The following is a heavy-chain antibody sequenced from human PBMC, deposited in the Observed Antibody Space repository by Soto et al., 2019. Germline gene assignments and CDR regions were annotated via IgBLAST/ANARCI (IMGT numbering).Heavy chain of an antibody. CDR1: GYTFTSYA. D-gene: IGHD1-26*01. Sequence: ASVKVSCKASGYTFTSYAMHWVRQAPGQRLEWMGWINAGNGNTKYSQKFQGRVTITRDTSASTAYMELSSLRSEDTAVYYCAREWELPPYYYYGMDVWGQGTTVTVSS. V-gene: IGHV1-3*01. J-gene: IGHJ6*02. CDR3: AREWELPPYYYYGMDV. CDR2: INAGNGNT.